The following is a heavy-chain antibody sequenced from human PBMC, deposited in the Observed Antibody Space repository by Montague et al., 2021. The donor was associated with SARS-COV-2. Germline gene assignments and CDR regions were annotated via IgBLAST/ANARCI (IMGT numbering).Heavy chain of an antibody. V-gene: IGHV4-39*01. CDR2: IYYSGSS. J-gene: IGHJ6*02. CDR3: ARHASYDYSKDLYYYYYYGMDV. D-gene: IGHD4-11*01. Sequence: SETLSLTCTVSGGSISSSCYYWGWIRPPPGKGLEWFGCIYYSGSSXYTPSLKIRVSIAVDTSKNPFSLKLSSVTAADTAVYYCARHASYDYSKDLYYYYYYGMDVWGQGTTVTVS. CDR1: GGSISSSCYY.